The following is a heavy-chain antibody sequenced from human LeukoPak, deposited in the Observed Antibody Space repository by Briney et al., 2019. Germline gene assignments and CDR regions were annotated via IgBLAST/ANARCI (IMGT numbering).Heavy chain of an antibody. CDR3: ARDADTSSHFDY. CDR2: ISYSGST. CDR1: GGSISSYY. Sequence: SETLSLTCTVSGGSISSYYWSWIRQPPGKGLEWIGYISYSGSTNYNPSLKSRVTISVDTSKNQFSLKLSSVTAADTAVYYCARDADTSSHFDYWGQGTLVTVSS. V-gene: IGHV4-59*01. J-gene: IGHJ4*02. D-gene: IGHD2-2*01.